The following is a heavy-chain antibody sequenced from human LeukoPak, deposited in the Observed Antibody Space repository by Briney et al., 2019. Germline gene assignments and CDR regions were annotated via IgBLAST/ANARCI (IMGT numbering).Heavy chain of an antibody. Sequence: GGSLRLSCAASGFTFSSYAMSWVRQAPGKGLEWVSAISGSGGSTYYADSVKGRFTISRDNAKNSPYLQMNSLRAEDTALYYCAREVGPYSSSSYYYYYYMDVWGKGTTVTVSS. J-gene: IGHJ6*03. V-gene: IGHV3-23*01. CDR2: ISGSGGST. CDR1: GFTFSSYA. D-gene: IGHD6-6*01. CDR3: AREVGPYSSSSYYYYYYMDV.